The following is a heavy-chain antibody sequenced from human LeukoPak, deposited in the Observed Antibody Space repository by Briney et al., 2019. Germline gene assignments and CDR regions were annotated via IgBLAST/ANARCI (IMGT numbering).Heavy chain of an antibody. Sequence: PGGSLRLSCAASGFSFSSYGMHWVRQAPGKGLEWVSSISSSSSYIYYADSVKGRFTISRDNAKNSLYLQMNSLRAEDTAVYYCASEDYYDSSGYSDYWGQGTLVTVSS. CDR3: ASEDYYDSSGYSDY. CDR1: GFSFSSYG. D-gene: IGHD3-22*01. V-gene: IGHV3-21*01. J-gene: IGHJ4*02. CDR2: ISSSSSYI.